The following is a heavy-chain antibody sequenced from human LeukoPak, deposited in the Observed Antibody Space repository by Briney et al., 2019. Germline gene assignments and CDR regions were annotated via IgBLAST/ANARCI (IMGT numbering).Heavy chain of an antibody. Sequence: PSETLSLTCTVSGGSISSSSYYWGWIRQPPGKGLEWIGSIYYSGSTYYNPTLKSRVTISVDTSKNQFSLKLSSVTAADTAVYYCAGNYYDSSGYKIDYWGQGTLVTVSS. J-gene: IGHJ4*02. CDR3: AGNYYDSSGYKIDY. V-gene: IGHV4-39*07. D-gene: IGHD3-22*01. CDR2: IYYSGST. CDR1: GGSISSSSYY.